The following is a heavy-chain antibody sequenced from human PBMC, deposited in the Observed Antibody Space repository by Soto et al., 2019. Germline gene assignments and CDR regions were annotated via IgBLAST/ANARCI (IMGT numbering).Heavy chain of an antibody. CDR1: GYTFANYA. D-gene: IGHD3-10*01. J-gene: IGHJ6*02. Sequence: GASVKVSCKASGYTFANYAIHWVRQAPGQDFEWMGWINAGNGNTRNSQKFQGRVTFTRDTSATTAHMEVGSLRFEDTAVYYCARLVSGWGLTNGHYAVEGWGQGTTFTVSS. CDR2: INAGNGNT. V-gene: IGHV1-3*01. CDR3: ARLVSGWGLTNGHYAVEG.